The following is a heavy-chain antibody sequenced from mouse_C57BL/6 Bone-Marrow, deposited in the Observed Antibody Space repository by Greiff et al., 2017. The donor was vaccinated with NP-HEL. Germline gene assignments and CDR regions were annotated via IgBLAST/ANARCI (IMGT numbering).Heavy chain of an antibody. CDR1: GYTFTDYE. Sequence: VQGVESGAELVRPGASVTLSCKASGYTFTDYEMHWVKQTPVHGLEWIGAIDPETGGTAYNQKFKGKAILTADKSSSTAYMELRRLTSEDSAVYYCTRRGLVPRMDYWGQGTSVTVSS. V-gene: IGHV1-15*01. J-gene: IGHJ4*01. CDR2: IDPETGGT. CDR3: TRRGLVPRMDY. D-gene: IGHD2-3*01.